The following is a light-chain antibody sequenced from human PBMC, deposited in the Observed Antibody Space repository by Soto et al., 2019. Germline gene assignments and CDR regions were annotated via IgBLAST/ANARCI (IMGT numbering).Light chain of an antibody. CDR3: SSYTSNSTLYV. Sequence: QSVLTQPASVSGSPGQSIAISCTGTSSDVGGYNYVSWYQHHPGKAPKLTIYDVSNRPSGVSNRFSGSKSGNTASLTISGLQAEDEADYYCSSYTSNSTLYVFGTGTKLTVL. V-gene: IGLV2-14*03. CDR1: SSDVGGYNY. CDR2: DVS. J-gene: IGLJ1*01.